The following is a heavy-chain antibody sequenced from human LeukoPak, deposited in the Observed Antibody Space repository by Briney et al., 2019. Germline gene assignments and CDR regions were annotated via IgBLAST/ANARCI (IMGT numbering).Heavy chain of an antibody. Sequence: GASVKVSCKASGYTFTSYDINWVRPATGQGLEWMGWMNPNSGNTGYAQKFQGRVTTTRNTSISTAYMELSSLRSEDTAVYYCARGRAYYGSGSYPTYYFDYWGQGTLVTVSP. CDR1: GYTFTSYD. D-gene: IGHD3-10*01. J-gene: IGHJ4*02. CDR3: ARGRAYYGSGSYPTYYFDY. CDR2: MNPNSGNT. V-gene: IGHV1-8*01.